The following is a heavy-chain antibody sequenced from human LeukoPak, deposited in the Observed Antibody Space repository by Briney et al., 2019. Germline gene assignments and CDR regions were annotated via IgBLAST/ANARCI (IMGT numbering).Heavy chain of an antibody. Sequence: ASVNVSCNASRGTFSSYAISWVRHAPGQGHESMGGIIPIFGTATYAQKFQGRVTITTDESTSTAYMELSSLRSEDTAVYYCAHNRYYYYYMDVWGKGTTVTVSS. CDR3: AHNRYYYYYMDV. CDR2: IIPIFGTA. V-gene: IGHV1-69*05. J-gene: IGHJ6*03. CDR1: RGTFSSYA. D-gene: IGHD5-24*01.